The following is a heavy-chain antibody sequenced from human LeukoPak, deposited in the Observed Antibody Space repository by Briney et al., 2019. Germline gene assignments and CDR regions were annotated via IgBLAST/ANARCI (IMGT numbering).Heavy chain of an antibody. CDR3: ARDHEEYYYDSSGYYYDY. D-gene: IGHD3-22*01. J-gene: IGHJ4*02. Sequence: GGSLRLSCVGTGFTFNNYWMNWVRQAPGKGLEWVANIKEDESEIYYVDSVQGRFTISRDNTKNSVYLQMNSLRAEDTAVYYCARDHEEYYYDSSGYYYDYWGQGTLVTVSS. CDR2: IKEDESEI. CDR1: GFTFNNYW. V-gene: IGHV3-7*03.